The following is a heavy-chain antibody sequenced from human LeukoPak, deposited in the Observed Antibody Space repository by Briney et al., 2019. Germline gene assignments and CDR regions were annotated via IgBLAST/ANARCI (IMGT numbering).Heavy chain of an antibody. CDR1: GFTFSSYS. J-gene: IGHJ6*02. D-gene: IGHD2-15*01. CDR3: ARIGCRGGSCSSRGDYYYGMDV. Sequence: GGSLRLSCAASGFTFSSYSMNWVRQAPGKGLEWVSSISSSGSFISYPDSVKGRFTISRDNAKNALFLQMNSLRAEDTAVYYCARIGCRGGSCSSRGDYYYGMDVWGQGTTVTVSS. CDR2: ISSSGSFI. V-gene: IGHV3-21*01.